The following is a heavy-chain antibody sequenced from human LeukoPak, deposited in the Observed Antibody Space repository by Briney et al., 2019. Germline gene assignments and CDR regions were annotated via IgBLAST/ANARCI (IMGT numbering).Heavy chain of an antibody. V-gene: IGHV3-21*01. D-gene: IGHD6-13*01. CDR1: GFTFSSYS. Sequence: GGSLRLSCAASGFTFSSYSMNWVRQAPGKGLEWVSSISSSSSYIYYADSVKGRFTISRDNAKNSLYLQMNSLRAEDTAVYYCARDLGGSSWYFDYWGQGTLVTVSS. J-gene: IGHJ4*02. CDR3: ARDLGGSSWYFDY. CDR2: ISSSSSYI.